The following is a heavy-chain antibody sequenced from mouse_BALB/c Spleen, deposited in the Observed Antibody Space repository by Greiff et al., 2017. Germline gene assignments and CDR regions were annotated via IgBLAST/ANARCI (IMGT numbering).Heavy chain of an antibody. CDR1: GFSLTSYD. CDR2: IWTGGGT. V-gene: IGHV2-9-2*01. D-gene: IGHD2-10*02. CDR3: VREYGNYVRAMDY. J-gene: IGHJ4*01. Sequence: QVQLKESGPGLVAPSQSLSITCTVSGFSLTSYDISWIRQPPGKGLEWLGVIWTGGGTNYNSAFMSRLSISKDNSKSQVFLKMNSLQTDDTAIYYCVREYGNYVRAMDYWGQGTSVTVSS.